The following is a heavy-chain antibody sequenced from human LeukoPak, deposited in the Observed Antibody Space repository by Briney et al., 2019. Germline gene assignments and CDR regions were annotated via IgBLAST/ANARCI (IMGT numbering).Heavy chain of an antibody. J-gene: IGHJ4*02. V-gene: IGHV2-5*01. CDR3: AHRRSDMATVSFDS. CDR1: GFSLTASGVG. D-gene: IGHD5-24*01. CDR2: INGIDEK. Sequence: SGPTLVNPTQTLTLTCTFSGFSLTASGVGVGWIRQPPGKALEWLALINGIDEKRYTPSLKSRLTITKDTSKNQVVLTMTVMDPVDTATYYCAHRRSDMATVSFDSWGQGTLVTVSS.